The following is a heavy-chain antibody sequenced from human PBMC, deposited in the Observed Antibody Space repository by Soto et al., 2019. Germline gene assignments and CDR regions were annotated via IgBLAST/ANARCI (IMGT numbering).Heavy chain of an antibody. CDR2: ISAYNGNT. J-gene: IGHJ4*02. CDR3: ATLPLWFGEFHFDY. D-gene: IGHD3-10*01. Sequence: ASVKVSCKASGYTFTSYGISWVRQAPGQGLEWMGWISAYNGNTNYAQKLQGRVTMTTDTSTSTAYMELRSLRSDDTAVYYCATLPLWFGEFHFDYWGQGTLVTVSS. CDR1: GYTFTSYG. V-gene: IGHV1-18*01.